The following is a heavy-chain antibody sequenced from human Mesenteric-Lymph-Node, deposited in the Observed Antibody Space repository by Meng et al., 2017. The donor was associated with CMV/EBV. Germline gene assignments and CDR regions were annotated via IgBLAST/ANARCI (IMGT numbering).Heavy chain of an antibody. CDR3: ARSLGGYYEDGAFDI. Sequence: ASVKVSCKASESAFSSSAINWVRQAPGQGLEWMGWINPDTGYVTNSAQKFQGRVTMTTDTSMSTAYMEVSSLRSDDTAVYYCARSLGGYYEDGAFDIWGQGTMVTVSS. J-gene: IGHJ3*02. D-gene: IGHD3-22*01. V-gene: IGHV1-2*02. CDR2: INPDTGYVT. CDR1: ESAFSSSA.